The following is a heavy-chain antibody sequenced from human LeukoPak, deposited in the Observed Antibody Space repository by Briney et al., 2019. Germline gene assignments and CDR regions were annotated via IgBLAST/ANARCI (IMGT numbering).Heavy chain of an antibody. CDR2: IWYDGSNR. D-gene: IGHD5-24*01. V-gene: IGHV3-33*01. CDR1: GFTISRHG. J-gene: IGHJ4*02. Sequence: GWSLRLSCAASGFTISRHGMHWVRQAPGKGLEWVAVIWYDGSNRYYADSVKGRFTISRDNSKNTLYLQVNSLRAEDTAVYYCARDMATDYFDYWGQGTLVTVSS. CDR3: ARDMATDYFDY.